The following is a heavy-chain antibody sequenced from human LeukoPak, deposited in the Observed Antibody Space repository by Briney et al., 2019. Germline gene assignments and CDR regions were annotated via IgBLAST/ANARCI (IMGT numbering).Heavy chain of an antibody. V-gene: IGHV3-30-3*01. CDR1: GFTFSSYT. J-gene: IGHJ4*02. CDR2: ISYDGSNK. Sequence: GGSLRLSCAASGFTFSSYTMHWVRQAPGKGLEWVAVISYDGSNKFYADSVKGRFTLSRDNSKNTLYLQMNSLRIEDTAVYYCGRGSVGFGELNYWGQGTLVTVSS. CDR3: GRGSVGFGELNY. D-gene: IGHD3-10*01.